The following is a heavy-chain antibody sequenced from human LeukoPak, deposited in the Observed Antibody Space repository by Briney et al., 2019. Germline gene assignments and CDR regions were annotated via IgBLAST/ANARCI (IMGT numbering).Heavy chain of an antibody. D-gene: IGHD3-10*01. V-gene: IGHV3-30-3*01. CDR3: ARSRSYYGSGTVMDV. J-gene: IGHJ6*02. CDR1: GFTFSSYA. CDR2: ISYDGSNK. Sequence: GGTPRLSRAASGFTFSSYAMHWVRQAPGKGLEGVAVISYDGSNKYYADSVKGRFTISRDNPKNTLYLQMNSLRAEDTAVYYCARSRSYYGSGTVMDVWGQGTTVTVSS.